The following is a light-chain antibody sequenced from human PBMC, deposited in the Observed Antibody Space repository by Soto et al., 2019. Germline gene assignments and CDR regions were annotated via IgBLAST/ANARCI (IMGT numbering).Light chain of an antibody. Sequence: QGPAWLTKARGGVSTGTCVASQIVRNKFAWYQQKPGQAPRLVIYDTYIRATGIPARFSGSGSETHFTLTISTLEPEDFPVYYCQQRRDWPLTFGQGTRREIK. CDR2: DTY. J-gene: IGKJ5*01. CDR3: QQRRDWPLT. V-gene: IGKV3-11*01. CDR1: QIVRNK.